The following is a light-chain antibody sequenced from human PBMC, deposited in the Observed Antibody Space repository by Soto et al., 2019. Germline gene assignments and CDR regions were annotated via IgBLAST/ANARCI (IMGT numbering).Light chain of an antibody. CDR2: SNN. Sequence: HSDLTQPPSASGTPGQRVAISCSGSSSHIGSNTVNWYQQLPGTAPKVIIYSNNQRPSGVPDRFSGSKSGTSASLAISGLQSEDEADYYCAAWDDGLNGFWVFGTGTKVTVL. CDR3: AAWDDGLNGFWV. V-gene: IGLV1-44*01. CDR1: SSHIGSNT. J-gene: IGLJ1*01.